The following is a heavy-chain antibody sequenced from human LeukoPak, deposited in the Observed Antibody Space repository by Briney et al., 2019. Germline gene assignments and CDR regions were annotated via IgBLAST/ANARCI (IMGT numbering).Heavy chain of an antibody. D-gene: IGHD3-22*01. CDR2: ISPYNGNT. V-gene: IGHV1-18*01. Sequence: ASVKVSCKASGYTFINYGISWVRQAPGQGLEWMGWISPYNGNTYFAQKLQGRVSMTTDTSTSTANMELRSLRSDDTAVYYCARALYYYDSSGSQLNWFDPWGQGTLVTVSS. J-gene: IGHJ5*02. CDR3: ARALYYYDSSGSQLNWFDP. CDR1: GYTFINYG.